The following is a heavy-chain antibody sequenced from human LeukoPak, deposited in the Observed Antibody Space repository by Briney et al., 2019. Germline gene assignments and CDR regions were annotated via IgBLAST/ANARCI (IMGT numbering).Heavy chain of an antibody. J-gene: IGHJ4*02. V-gene: IGHV3-23*01. CDR3: ARREYSHGYDY. Sequence: GGSLRLSCAASGFTFSSYAMSWVRQAPGKGLEWVSSISGSGGTTYYADSVKGRFTISRDNSKNTLYLQMNSLRAEDTAVYYCARREYSHGYDYWDQGTLVTVSS. CDR1: GFTFSSYA. CDR2: ISGSGGTT. D-gene: IGHD5-18*01.